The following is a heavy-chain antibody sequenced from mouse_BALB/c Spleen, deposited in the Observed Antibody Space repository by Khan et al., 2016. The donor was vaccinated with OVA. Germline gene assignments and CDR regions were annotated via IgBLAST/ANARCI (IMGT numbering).Heavy chain of an antibody. CDR2: ISYIGSA. Sequence: EVQLQESGPGLVKPSQSLSLTCTVTGYSITSDYAWNWIRQFPGNKLEWMGYISYIGSANYNPSLKSRIPITRDTSENQFFLQLNSVTTEDSATYYCARRYYYGHWYFDVWGAGTTVTVSS. J-gene: IGHJ1*01. CDR3: ARRYYYGHWYFDV. CDR1: GYSITSDYA. D-gene: IGHD1-1*01. V-gene: IGHV3-2*02.